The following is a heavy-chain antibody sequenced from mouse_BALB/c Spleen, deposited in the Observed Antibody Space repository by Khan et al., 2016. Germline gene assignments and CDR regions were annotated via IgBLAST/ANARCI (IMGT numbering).Heavy chain of an antibody. V-gene: IGHV4-1*02. CDR2: INPDSSTI. D-gene: IGHD1-1*01. Sequence: EVKLLESGGGLVEPGGSLKLSCVASGFDFSRYWMSWVRQAPGKGLEWIGDINPDSSTINYTPSLKDKFIFSRDNAKNTLYLQLSKVGSEDSALYVCESPFTTGVAYGGQGTLVTVSA. J-gene: IGHJ3*01. CDR1: GFDFSRYW. CDR3: ESPFTTGVAY.